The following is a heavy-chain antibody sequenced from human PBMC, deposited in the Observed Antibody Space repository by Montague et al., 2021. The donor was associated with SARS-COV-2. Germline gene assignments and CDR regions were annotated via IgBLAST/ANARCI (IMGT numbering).Heavy chain of an antibody. Sequence: SETLSLTCTVSDGSIGSGSYYWGWIRQPPGKGLEWIGSIYYSGSTHKNPSLKSRVTLSVDTSENHFSLKLSSVTAADTAVYYCARERSSGWDWGQGTLVTVSS. CDR1: DGSIGSGSYY. CDR2: IYYSGST. CDR3: ARERSSGWD. V-gene: IGHV4-39*07. D-gene: IGHD6-19*01. J-gene: IGHJ4*02.